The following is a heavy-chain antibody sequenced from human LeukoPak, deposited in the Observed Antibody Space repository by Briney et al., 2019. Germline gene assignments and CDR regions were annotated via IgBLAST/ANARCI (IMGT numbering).Heavy chain of an antibody. J-gene: IGHJ3*02. V-gene: IGHV3-53*01. CDR1: GFNFNTYG. CDR2: IYSGGST. CDR3: ARDPESAFDI. Sequence: PGGTLRLSCAASGFNFNTYGMSWVRQAPGKGLEWVSVIYSGGSTYYADSVKGRFTISRDNSKNTLYLQMNSLRAEDTAVYYCARDPESAFDIWGQGTMVTVSS.